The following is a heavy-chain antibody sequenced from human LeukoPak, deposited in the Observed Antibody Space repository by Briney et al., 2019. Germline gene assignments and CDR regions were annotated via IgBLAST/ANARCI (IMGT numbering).Heavy chain of an antibody. CDR3: ARTIQGGGYYYGMDV. CDR2: IYYSGST. Sequence: SETLSLTCAVYGGSFSGYYWSWIRQLPGKGLEWIGYIYYSGSTNYNPSLKSRVTISVDTSKNQFSLKLSSVTAADTAVYYCARTIQGGGYYYGMDVWGQGTTVTVSS. J-gene: IGHJ6*02. D-gene: IGHD5-18*01. V-gene: IGHV4-59*01. CDR1: GGSFSGYY.